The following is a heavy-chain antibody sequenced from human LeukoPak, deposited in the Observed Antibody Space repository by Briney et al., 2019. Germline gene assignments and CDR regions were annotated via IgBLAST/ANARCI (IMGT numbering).Heavy chain of an antibody. CDR2: IIPIFGTA. V-gene: IGHV1-69*13. CDR3: ARDKRIYYYYYGMDV. Sequence: SVKVSCKASGGTFSSYAISWVRQAPGQGLEWMGGIIPIFGTADYAQKFQGRVTITADESTSTAYMELSSLRSEDTAVYYCARDKRIYYYYYGMDVWGQGTTVTVSS. D-gene: IGHD1-1*01. J-gene: IGHJ6*02. CDR1: GGTFSSYA.